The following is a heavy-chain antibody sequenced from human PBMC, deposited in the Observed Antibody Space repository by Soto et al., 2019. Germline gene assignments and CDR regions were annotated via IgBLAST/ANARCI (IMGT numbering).Heavy chain of an antibody. V-gene: IGHV1-8*01. Sequence: ASVKVSCKASGYTFTSYDINWVRQATGQGLEYLGWMNPNSGNTGYVQKFQGRVTMTRDTSISTAYMELSSLRSEDTAVYFCASVIHLWLRGINNGYSGWGQGTLVTVSS. D-gene: IGHD5-12*01. J-gene: IGHJ4*02. CDR3: ASVIHLWLRGINNGYSG. CDR1: GYTFTSYD. CDR2: MNPNSGNT.